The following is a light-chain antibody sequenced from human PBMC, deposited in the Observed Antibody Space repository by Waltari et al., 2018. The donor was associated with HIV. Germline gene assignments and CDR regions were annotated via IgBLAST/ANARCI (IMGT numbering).Light chain of an antibody. Sequence: QSVLTQPPSVSGAPGQRVTISCTGRSSDIGAGYEFHWYQHLPGRAPKLLIYGNKNRPSGVPDRFSGSKSGTSASLAITGLQAEDEGDYFCQSYDSSLSGVVFGGGTKLTVL. J-gene: IGLJ2*01. CDR2: GNK. CDR1: SSDIGAGYE. V-gene: IGLV1-40*01. CDR3: QSYDSSLSGVV.